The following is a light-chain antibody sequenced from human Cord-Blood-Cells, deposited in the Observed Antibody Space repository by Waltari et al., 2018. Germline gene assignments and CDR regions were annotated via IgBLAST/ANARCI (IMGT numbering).Light chain of an antibody. CDR3: MQALQTPIT. CDR1: HSLQHSKGYNY. CDR2: LGS. J-gene: IGKJ5*01. Sequence: DILITQSPLSLPVTAGEPASISCRSSHSLQHSKGYNYLDWYLKKTGQSRQLLIYLGSNRDSGVPDRFSGSGSGTDFTLKISRVEGEDVGVYYCMQALQTPITCGQGTRLEIK. V-gene: IGKV2-28*01.